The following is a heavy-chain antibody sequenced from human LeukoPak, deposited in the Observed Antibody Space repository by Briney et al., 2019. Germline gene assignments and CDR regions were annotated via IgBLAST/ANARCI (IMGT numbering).Heavy chain of an antibody. D-gene: IGHD2-15*01. Sequence: GGSLRLSCAASGFTVSSNYMSWVRQAPGKGLEWVSVLYNGGSTYYADSVKGRFTISRDNSKNTLYLQMNSLRAEDTAVYYCARDLLYCSGGSCYPRRDYYYYGMDVWGQGTTVTVSS. V-gene: IGHV3-66*02. CDR2: LYNGGST. CDR3: ARDLLYCSGGSCYPRRDYYYYGMDV. CDR1: GFTVSSNY. J-gene: IGHJ6*02.